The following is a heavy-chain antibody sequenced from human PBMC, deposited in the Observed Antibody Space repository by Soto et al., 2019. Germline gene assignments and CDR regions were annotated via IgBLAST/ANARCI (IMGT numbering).Heavy chain of an antibody. V-gene: IGHV3-7*03. CDR1: GFTFISSF. CDR2: INQDGGVT. Sequence: GGSLRLSCVASGFTFISSFMGWIRQAPGKGLEWVANINQDGGVTYYVDSVEGRFTISRDNTKGSLYLQMNSLRGQDTAIYYCARYYPSSARYFFHYWGQGSLVTVSS. J-gene: IGHJ4*02. D-gene: IGHD6-19*01. CDR3: ARYYPSSARYFFHY.